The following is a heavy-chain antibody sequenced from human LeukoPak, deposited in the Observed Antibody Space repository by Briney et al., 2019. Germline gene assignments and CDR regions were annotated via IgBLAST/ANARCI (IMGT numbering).Heavy chain of an antibody. V-gene: IGHV4-4*02. J-gene: IGHJ4*02. Sequence: PSETLSLTCAVSGGSISSSNWWSWVRQPPGKGLEWIGYIYYSGSTNYNPSLKSRVTISVDTSKNQFSLKLSSVTAADTAVYYCARALELSRVVYDYWGQGTLVTVSS. CDR1: GGSISSSNW. D-gene: IGHD3-16*02. CDR3: ARALELSRVVYDY. CDR2: IYYSGST.